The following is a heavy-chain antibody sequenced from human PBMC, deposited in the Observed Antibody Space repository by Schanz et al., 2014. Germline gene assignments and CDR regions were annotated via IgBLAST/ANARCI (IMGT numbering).Heavy chain of an antibody. D-gene: IGHD3-10*01. V-gene: IGHV1-69*04. J-gene: IGHJ4*02. CDR2: IIPVLAIA. Sequence: QVQLVQSWAEVKGPGASVKVSCKASGYTFTSHGISWVRQAPGQGLEWMGRIIPVLAIADYAQKFQGRVTITADKSTSTASMELSSLTSEDTAVHYCARGRGFYDYWGQGTLVTVSS. CDR1: GYTFTSHG. CDR3: ARGRGFYDY.